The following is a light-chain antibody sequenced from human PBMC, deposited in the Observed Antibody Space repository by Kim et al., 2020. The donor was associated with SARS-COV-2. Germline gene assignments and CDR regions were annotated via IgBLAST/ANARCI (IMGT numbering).Light chain of an antibody. CDR3: STWDNSLSSVV. V-gene: IGLV10-54*01. CDR2: RNS. CDR1: SNNVGNQG. Sequence: QTATPTCTGNSNNVGNQGAAWLQQHQGHPPKLLFYRNSNRPSGISERFSASRSENTASLTITGLQPEDEADYYCSTWDNSLSSVVFGGGTQLTVL. J-gene: IGLJ2*01.